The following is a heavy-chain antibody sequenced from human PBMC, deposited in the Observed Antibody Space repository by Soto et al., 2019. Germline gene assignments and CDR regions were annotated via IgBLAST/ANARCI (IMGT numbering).Heavy chain of an antibody. CDR1: GFTFSSYA. CDR2: ISGSGGST. Sequence: GGSLRFSCAASGFTFSSYAMSWVRQAPGKGLEWVSAISGSGGSTYYADSVKGRFTISRDNSKNTLYLQMNSLRAEGTAVYYCAKGPVNIVVGPFDIWGQGTMVTVSS. CDR3: AKGPVNIVVGPFDI. D-gene: IGHD2-2*01. J-gene: IGHJ3*02. V-gene: IGHV3-23*01.